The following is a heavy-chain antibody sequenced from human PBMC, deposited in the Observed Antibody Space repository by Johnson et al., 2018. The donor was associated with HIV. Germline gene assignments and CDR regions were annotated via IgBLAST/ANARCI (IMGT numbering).Heavy chain of an antibody. CDR3: ARLRGAFDI. CDR2: ISYDGSNK. V-gene: IGHV3-30*04. Sequence: VQLVESGGGVVQPGRSLRLSCAASGFTFSSYAMHWVRQAPGKGLEWVAVISYDGSNKYYADSVKGRFTISRDNSQNTMYLQMHSLSAKETAGYYCARLRGAFDIWCQGTMVTVSS. CDR1: GFTFSSYA. J-gene: IGHJ3*02.